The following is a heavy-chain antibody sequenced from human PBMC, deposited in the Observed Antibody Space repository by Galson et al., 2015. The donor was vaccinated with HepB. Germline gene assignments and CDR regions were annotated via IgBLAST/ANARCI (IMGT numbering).Heavy chain of an antibody. V-gene: IGHV1-18*01. J-gene: IGHJ5*02. D-gene: IGHD6-13*01. Sequence: SVKVSCKASGYTFTSYGISWVRQAPGQGLEWMGWISAYNGNTNYAQKLQGRVTMTTDTSTSTAYMELRSLRSDDTAVYYCARDREGIAAAGFWWSYLDWFDPWGQGTLVTVSS. CDR2: ISAYNGNT. CDR1: GYTFTSYG. CDR3: ARDREGIAAAGFWWSYLDWFDP.